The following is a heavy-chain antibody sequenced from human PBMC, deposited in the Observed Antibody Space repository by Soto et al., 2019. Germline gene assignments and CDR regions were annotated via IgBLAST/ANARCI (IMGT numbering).Heavy chain of an antibody. V-gene: IGHV3-30-3*01. CDR3: ASGGGFCGGDCYKGGVDY. D-gene: IGHD2-21*02. CDR1: GFTFSPYT. Sequence: QVQLVESGGGVVQPGRSLGLSCAVSGFTFSPYTMHWVRQAPGKGLEWVAVISYDGSNKYYADSVKGRFTISRDNSKNTLYLQMNSLRAEDTDVYYCASGGGFCGGDCYKGGVDYWGQGTLVTVSS. J-gene: IGHJ4*02. CDR2: ISYDGSNK.